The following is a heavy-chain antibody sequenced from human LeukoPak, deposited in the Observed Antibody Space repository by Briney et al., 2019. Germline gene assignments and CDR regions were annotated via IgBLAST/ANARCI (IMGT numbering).Heavy chain of an antibody. J-gene: IGHJ4*02. CDR3: ARLSTAMVLGY. V-gene: IGHV5-51*01. Sequence: GEALQISCHGSGYSFTSYWIGWARPVTGKGRGWMGIIYPGDSDTRYGPSFQGQLTISADKSISTAYLQWSSLKASDTAMYYCARLSTAMVLGYWGQGTLVTVSA. D-gene: IGHD5-18*01. CDR1: GYSFTSYW. CDR2: IYPGDSDT.